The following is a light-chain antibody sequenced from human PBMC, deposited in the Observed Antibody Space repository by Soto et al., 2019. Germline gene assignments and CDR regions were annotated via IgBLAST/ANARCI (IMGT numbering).Light chain of an antibody. CDR3: QQRSNWPRT. V-gene: IGKV3-11*01. CDR2: DAS. CDR1: QSVGSY. Sequence: EIVLTQSPATLSLSPGERATLSCRASQSVGSYLAWYQQKLGQAPRLLIYDASNRATGIPARFSGSGSGTDFTLTSSSLEPEDFAVYYCQQRSNWPRTFGQGTKVEIK. J-gene: IGKJ1*01.